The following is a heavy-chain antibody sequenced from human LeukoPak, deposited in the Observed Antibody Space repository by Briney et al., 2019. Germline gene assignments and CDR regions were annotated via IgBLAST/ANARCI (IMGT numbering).Heavy chain of an antibody. D-gene: IGHD6-19*01. Sequence: PSETLSLTCTVSGYSISSGYYWGWIRQPPGKGLEWIGSIYHSGSTYYNPSLKSRVTISVDTSKNQFSLKLSSVTAADTAVYYGARIQWLLIRWAYFDYWGQGTLVTVSS. J-gene: IGHJ4*02. CDR3: ARIQWLLIRWAYFDY. CDR2: IYHSGST. CDR1: GYSISSGYY. V-gene: IGHV4-38-2*02.